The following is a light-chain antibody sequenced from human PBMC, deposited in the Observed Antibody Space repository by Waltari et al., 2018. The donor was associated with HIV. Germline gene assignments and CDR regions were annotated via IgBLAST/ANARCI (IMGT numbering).Light chain of an antibody. CDR1: NSNIGNNY. CDR2: DNN. CDR3: GTWDNSLSAGGV. J-gene: IGLJ3*02. V-gene: IGLV1-51*01. Sequence: QSVLTQPPSVSAAPGQKVTISCSGSNSNIGNNYVSWYQQFPGTAPKLLIYDNNERPSGIPDRFSGSKSGTSATLAITGLQTGDEADYYCGTWDNSLSAGGVFGGGTKLTVL.